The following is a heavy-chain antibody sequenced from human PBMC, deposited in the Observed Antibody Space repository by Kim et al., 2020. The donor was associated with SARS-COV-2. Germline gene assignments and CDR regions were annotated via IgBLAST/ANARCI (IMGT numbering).Heavy chain of an antibody. D-gene: IGHD1-26*01. CDR2: ISGSGGST. Sequence: GGSLRLSCAASGFTFSSYAMSWVRQAPGKGLEWVSAISGSGGSTYYADSVKGRFTISRDNSKNTLYLQMNGLRAEDTAVYYCAKEPTVVNSWVVGAGGFDYWGQGTLVTVSS. J-gene: IGHJ4*02. CDR3: AKEPTVVNSWVVGAGGFDY. CDR1: GFTFSSYA. V-gene: IGHV3-23*01.